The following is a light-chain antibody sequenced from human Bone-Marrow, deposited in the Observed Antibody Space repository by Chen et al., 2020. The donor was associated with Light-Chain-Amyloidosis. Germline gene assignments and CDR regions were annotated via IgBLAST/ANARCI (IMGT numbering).Light chain of an antibody. Sequence: QSALTPPASVAGSPGQSITISCPGTRSDIGSFNLVSWYQHHPDKAPNLIIYEVEKRPSGVSNRFSGSRSGNTASLTISGLQADDEAAYYCCSYAGASTYVFGTGTEVTVL. CDR3: CSYAGASTYV. CDR1: RSDIGSFNL. J-gene: IGLJ1*01. CDR2: EVE. V-gene: IGLV2-23*02.